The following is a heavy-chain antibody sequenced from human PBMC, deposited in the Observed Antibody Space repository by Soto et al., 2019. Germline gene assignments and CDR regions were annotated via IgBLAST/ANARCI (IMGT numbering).Heavy chain of an antibody. Sequence: SETLSLTCTVSGGSISSYYWSWIRQPPGKGLEWIGYIYHSGNTNYNPSLKSRVTISVDTSKNQFSLKLSSVTAADTAVYYCATIGPPNSMILLPNWFDPWGQGTLVTVSS. CDR1: GGSISSYY. V-gene: IGHV4-59*01. CDR3: ATIGPPNSMILLPNWFDP. J-gene: IGHJ5*02. CDR2: IYHSGNT. D-gene: IGHD5-18*01.